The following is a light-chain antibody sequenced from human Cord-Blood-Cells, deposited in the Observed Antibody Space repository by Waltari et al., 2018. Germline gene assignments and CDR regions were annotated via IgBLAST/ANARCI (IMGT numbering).Light chain of an antibody. V-gene: IGKV1-39*01. CDR3: QQSYSTPLT. Sequence: DLQMTQSPSSLSASVGDRVNITCRASQSISSYLNWYQQKPGKAPKLLIYAASSLQSGVPSRFSGSGSGTDFTLTISSLQPEDFATYYCQQSYSTPLTFGGGTKVEIK. J-gene: IGKJ4*01. CDR2: AAS. CDR1: QSISSY.